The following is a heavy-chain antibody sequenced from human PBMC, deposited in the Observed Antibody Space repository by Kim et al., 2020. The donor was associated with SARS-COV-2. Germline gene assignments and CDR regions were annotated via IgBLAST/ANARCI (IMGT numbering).Heavy chain of an antibody. V-gene: IGHV1-24*01. CDR2: FDPEDGET. CDR1: GYTLTELS. J-gene: IGHJ6*02. Sequence: ASVKVSCKVSGYTLTELSMHWVRQAPGKGLEWMGGFDPEDGETIYAQKFQGRVTMTEDTSTDTAYMELSSLRSEDTAVYYCATHPPYCSSTSCYYYGMDVRGHGTTVTVSS. D-gene: IGHD2-2*01. CDR3: ATHPPYCSSTSCYYYGMDV.